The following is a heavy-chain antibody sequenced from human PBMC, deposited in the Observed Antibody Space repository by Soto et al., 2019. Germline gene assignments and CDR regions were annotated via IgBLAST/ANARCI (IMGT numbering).Heavy chain of an antibody. Sequence: PGGSLRLSCAASGFTFSSYAMSWVRQAPGKGLEWVSAISGSGGSTYYADSVKGRFTISRDNSKNTLYLQMNSLRAENTAVYYCAKWGRIAARPGQGSEIDYWGQGTLVTVSS. J-gene: IGHJ4*02. CDR1: GFTFSSYA. CDR2: ISGSGGST. CDR3: AKWGRIAARPGQGSEIDY. V-gene: IGHV3-23*01. D-gene: IGHD6-6*01.